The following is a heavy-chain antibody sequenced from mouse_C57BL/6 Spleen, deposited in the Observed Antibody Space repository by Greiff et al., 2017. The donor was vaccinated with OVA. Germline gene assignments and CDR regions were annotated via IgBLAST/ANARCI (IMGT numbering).Heavy chain of an antibody. V-gene: IGHV3-1*01. CDR3: ARGAYYGKGFAY. Sequence: ESGPGMVKPSPSLSLSCTVTGYSITSGYDWHLIRHFPANQLEWMGYISYSGSPNYNPSLPSRIPITHDTSQHPSLLKMNSVTTEETATYDCARGAYYGKGFAYWGQGTLVTVSA. D-gene: IGHD2-10*01. J-gene: IGHJ3*01. CDR2: ISYSGSP. CDR1: GYSITSGYD.